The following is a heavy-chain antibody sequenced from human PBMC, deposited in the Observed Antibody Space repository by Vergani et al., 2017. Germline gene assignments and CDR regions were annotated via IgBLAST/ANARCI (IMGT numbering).Heavy chain of an antibody. CDR1: GFTFSSYS. CDR3: ARDGGAVADNYYYGMDV. V-gene: IGHV3-21*01. CDR2: ISSNRSYR. D-gene: IGHD6-19*01. J-gene: IGHJ6*02. Sequence: EVQLVESGGGLVKPGGSLRLSCAASGFTFSSYSMNWVRQAPGKGLEWVSSISSNRSYRYYAGSVKGRFTISRENAKNSLYLQMNSLRAEDTAVYYCARDGGAVADNYYYGMDVWGQGTTVTVS.